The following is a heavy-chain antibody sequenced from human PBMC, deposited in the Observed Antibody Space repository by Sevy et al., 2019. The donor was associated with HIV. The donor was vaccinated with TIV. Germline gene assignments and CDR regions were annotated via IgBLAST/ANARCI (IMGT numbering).Heavy chain of an antibody. D-gene: IGHD2-15*01. CDR2: IWYDGSNK. J-gene: IGHJ4*02. CDR3: ARAGNVVVAATEGRYFDY. V-gene: IGHV3-33*01. CDR1: GFTFSSYG. Sequence: GGSLRLSCAASGFTFSSYGKHWVRQAPGKGLEWVAVIWYDGSNKYYADSVKGRFTISRDNSKNTLYLQMNSLRAEDTAVYYCARAGNVVVAATEGRYFDYWGQGTLVTVSS.